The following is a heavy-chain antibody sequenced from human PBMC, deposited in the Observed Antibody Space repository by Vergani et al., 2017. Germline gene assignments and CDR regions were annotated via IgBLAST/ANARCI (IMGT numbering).Heavy chain of an antibody. CDR2: IYSGGST. Sequence: EVQLVESGGGLVQPGGSLRLSCAASGFTVSNNYMNWVRQAPGKGLEWVSIIYSGGSTHYADSVKGRFTISRDNSKNTLHLQINNLRVEDTAVYYCARGNYYGSGTYVDPWGQGTLVTVSS. CDR3: ARGNYYGSGTYVDP. V-gene: IGHV3-66*02. CDR1: GFTVSNNY. D-gene: IGHD3-10*01. J-gene: IGHJ5*02.